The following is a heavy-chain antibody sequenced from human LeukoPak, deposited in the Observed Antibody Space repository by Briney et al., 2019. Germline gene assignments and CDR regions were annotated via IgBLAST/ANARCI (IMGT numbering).Heavy chain of an antibody. D-gene: IGHD3-16*01. Sequence: SETLSLTCTVSGGSISSSSYYWGWIRQPPGKGLEWIGSIYYSGSTYYNPSLKSRVTISVDTSKNQFSLKLSSVTAAVTAVYYCARLGGDPFDYWGQGTLVTVSS. V-gene: IGHV4-39*07. CDR1: GGSISSSSYY. CDR2: IYYSGST. CDR3: ARLGGDPFDY. J-gene: IGHJ4*02.